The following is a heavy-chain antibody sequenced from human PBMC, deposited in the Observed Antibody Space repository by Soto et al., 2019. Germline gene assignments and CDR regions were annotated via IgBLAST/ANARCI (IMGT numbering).Heavy chain of an antibody. Sequence: ASVKVSCKVSGYTLTELSMHWVRQAPGKGLEWMGGFDPEDGETIYAQKFQGRVTMTEDTSTDTAYMELSSLRSEDTAVYYCATQCYYGSGYIIIGGAFDIWGQGTMVTVSS. CDR3: ATQCYYGSGYIIIGGAFDI. D-gene: IGHD3-10*01. CDR2: FDPEDGET. CDR1: GYTLTELS. J-gene: IGHJ3*02. V-gene: IGHV1-24*01.